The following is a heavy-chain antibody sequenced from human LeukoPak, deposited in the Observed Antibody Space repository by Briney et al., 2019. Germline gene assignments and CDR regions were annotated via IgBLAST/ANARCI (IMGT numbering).Heavy chain of an antibody. D-gene: IGHD6-13*01. CDR1: GFTFSSYA. Sequence: GTSLRPSCAASGFTFSSYAMTWVRQAPGKGLEWVANIKQDGSEKYYVDSVKGRFTISRDNAKNSLYLQMNSLRAEDTAVYYCAKATYSSSWNLYFDYWGQGTLVTVSS. CDR3: AKATYSSSWNLYFDY. J-gene: IGHJ4*02. V-gene: IGHV3-7*05. CDR2: IKQDGSEK.